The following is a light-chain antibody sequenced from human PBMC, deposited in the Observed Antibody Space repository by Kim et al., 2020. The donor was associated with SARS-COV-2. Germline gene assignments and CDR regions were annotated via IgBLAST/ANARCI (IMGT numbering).Light chain of an antibody. J-gene: IGKJ5*01. CDR1: QGVCSSY. Sequence: SPWEIAILSCRASQGVCSSYLACYQHEPEQCPRLLVHGADSRSTGVSDMFCVCGSRTDFTLTITRLEPEYFAVYYCQQYGRSPTTFGQGTRLEIK. CDR3: QQYGRSPTT. CDR2: GAD. V-gene: IGKV3-20*01.